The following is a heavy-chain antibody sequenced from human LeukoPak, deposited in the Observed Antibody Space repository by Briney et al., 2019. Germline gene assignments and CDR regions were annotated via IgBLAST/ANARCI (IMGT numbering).Heavy chain of an antibody. CDR1: GFTFSSYA. Sequence: GGSLRLSCAASGFTFSSYAMSWVRQAPGKGLEWVSAISGSGGSTYYADSVKGRFTISRDNAKNSLYLQMNSLRAEDTAVYYCARDVGRYGSGSYWGQGTLVTVSS. CDR2: ISGSGGST. V-gene: IGHV3-23*01. D-gene: IGHD3-10*01. CDR3: ARDVGRYGSGSY. J-gene: IGHJ4*02.